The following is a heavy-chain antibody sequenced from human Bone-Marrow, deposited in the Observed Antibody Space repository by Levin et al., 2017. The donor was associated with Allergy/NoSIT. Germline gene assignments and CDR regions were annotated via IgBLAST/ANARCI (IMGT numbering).Heavy chain of an antibody. D-gene: IGHD1-26*01. J-gene: IGHJ6*02. Sequence: PGESLKISCVASGFTFNDYWMSWVRQTPGKGLEWLASIKQDGNEKQYVDSVKGRFTISRDNAKNSLFVQMNNLRAEDTAVYYCAVLPGGDYYYYGMTVWGQGTTVTVSS. V-gene: IGHV3-7*01. CDR3: AVLPGGDYYYYGMTV. CDR1: GFTFNDYW. CDR2: IKQDGNEK.